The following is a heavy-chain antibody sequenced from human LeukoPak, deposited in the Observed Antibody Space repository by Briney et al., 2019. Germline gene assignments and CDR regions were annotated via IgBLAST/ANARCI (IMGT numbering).Heavy chain of an antibody. Sequence: SETLSLTCTVSGGSISSYYWSWIRQPPGKGLEWIGYIYYSGSTNYNPSLKSRVTISVATSKNQFSLKLSSVTAADTAVYYCARQADYGDYYVDYWGQGTLVTVSS. D-gene: IGHD4-17*01. CDR2: IYYSGST. CDR3: ARQADYGDYYVDY. CDR1: GGSISSYY. V-gene: IGHV4-59*08. J-gene: IGHJ4*02.